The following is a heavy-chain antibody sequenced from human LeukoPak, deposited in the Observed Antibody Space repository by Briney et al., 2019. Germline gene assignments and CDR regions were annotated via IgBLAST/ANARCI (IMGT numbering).Heavy chain of an antibody. Sequence: PGGSLRLSCAASGFTFSSYAMSLVRQAPGKGLEWVSAISGSGGSTYFADSVKGRFTISRDNSKNTLYLQMNSLRAEDTAVYYCANLYSSSSSGGYYYGMDVWGQGATVTVSS. CDR1: GFTFSSYA. CDR2: ISGSGGST. D-gene: IGHD6-6*01. CDR3: ANLYSSSSSGGYYYGMDV. V-gene: IGHV3-23*01. J-gene: IGHJ6*02.